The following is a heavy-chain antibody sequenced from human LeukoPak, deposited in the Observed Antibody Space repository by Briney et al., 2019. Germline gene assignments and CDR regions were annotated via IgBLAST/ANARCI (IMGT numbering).Heavy chain of an antibody. CDR2: ISSKGDST. J-gene: IGHJ3*02. CDR3: ARDKGTDLEAFDI. V-gene: IGHV3-23*01. Sequence: GGSLRLSCAASGFSFSSYVMSWVRQTPGKGLEWVSSISSKGDSTYYADSVKGRFAISRDNSKNTLYLQMNSLRAEDTAVYYCARDKGTDLEAFDIWGQGTMVTVSS. D-gene: IGHD1-1*01. CDR1: GFSFSSYV.